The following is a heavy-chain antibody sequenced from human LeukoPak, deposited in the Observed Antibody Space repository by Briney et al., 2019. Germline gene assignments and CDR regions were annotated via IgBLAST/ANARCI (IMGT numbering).Heavy chain of an antibody. Sequence: SVKVSCKASGYTFTSYYIHWVRQAPGQGLEWMGGIIPIFGTANYAQKFQGRVTITADESTSTAYMELSSLRSEDTAVYYCASPRGSSSWYDWFDPWGQGTLVTVSS. J-gene: IGHJ5*02. CDR2: IIPIFGTA. V-gene: IGHV1-69*13. CDR3: ASPRGSSSWYDWFDP. D-gene: IGHD6-13*01. CDR1: GYTFTSYY.